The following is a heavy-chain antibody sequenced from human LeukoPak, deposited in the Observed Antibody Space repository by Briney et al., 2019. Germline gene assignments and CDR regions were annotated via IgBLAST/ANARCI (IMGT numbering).Heavy chain of an antibody. D-gene: IGHD3-10*01. CDR1: GGSFSGYY. J-gene: IGHJ4*02. V-gene: IGHV4-34*01. CDR2: INHSGST. CDR3: ARLYGSGRGYFDY. Sequence: SETLSLTCAVYGGSFSGYYWSWIRQPPGKGLEWIGEINHSGSTNYNPSLKSRVTISVGTSKNQFSLKLSSVTAADTAVYYCARLYGSGRGYFDYWGQGTLVTVSS.